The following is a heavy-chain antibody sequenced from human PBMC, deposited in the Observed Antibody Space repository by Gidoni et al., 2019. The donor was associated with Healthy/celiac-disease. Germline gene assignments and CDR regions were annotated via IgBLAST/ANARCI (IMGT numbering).Heavy chain of an antibody. CDR2: INHSGST. CDR1: GGSFSGSY. J-gene: IGHJ6*02. V-gene: IGHV4-34*01. Sequence: QVQLQQWGAGLLKPSETLSLTCAVYGGSFSGSYWRWIRQPPGQGLEWIREINHSGSTNYNPSLKSRVTISVDTSKNQFSLKLSSVTAADTAVYYCARGLGYCSGGSCYSGANYYYYGMDVWGQGTTVTVSS. CDR3: ARGLGYCSGGSCYSGANYYYYGMDV. D-gene: IGHD2-15*01.